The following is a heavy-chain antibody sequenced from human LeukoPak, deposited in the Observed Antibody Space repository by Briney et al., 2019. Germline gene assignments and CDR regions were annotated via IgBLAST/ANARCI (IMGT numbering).Heavy chain of an antibody. CDR2: ISGRSFSI. Sequence: PGGSLRLSCAASGFAFNESYMTWIRQAPGKGLEWVGYISGRSFSIYYADSVQGRFTISRDNHTNSLFLHMSSLRADDTAVYFCARGKRRFDSWGQGTLVTVSS. V-gene: IGHV3-11*01. CDR3: ARGKRRFDS. J-gene: IGHJ5*01. CDR1: GFAFNESY.